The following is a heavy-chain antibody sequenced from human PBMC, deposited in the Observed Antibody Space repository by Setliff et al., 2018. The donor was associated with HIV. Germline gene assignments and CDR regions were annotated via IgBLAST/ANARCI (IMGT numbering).Heavy chain of an antibody. CDR1: GYTFTGYF. J-gene: IGHJ3*02. Sequence: GASVKVSCKASGYTFTGYFMHWVRQAPGQGLEWMGRINPNSGGTNYAQKFQGRATMTRDTSISTAYMELSRLRSDDTAVYYCASKVHCTNGVCLDAFDIWGQGTMVT. D-gene: IGHD2-8*01. V-gene: IGHV1-2*06. CDR3: ASKVHCTNGVCLDAFDI. CDR2: INPNSGGT.